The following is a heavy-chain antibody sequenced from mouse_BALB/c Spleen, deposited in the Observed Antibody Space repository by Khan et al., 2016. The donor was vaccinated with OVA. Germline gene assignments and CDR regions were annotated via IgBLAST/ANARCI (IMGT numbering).Heavy chain of an antibody. CDR1: GFSLTNYG. CDR3: ARNRNGYFDY. J-gene: IGHJ2*01. D-gene: IGHD1-1*02. CDR2: IWSSGIT. V-gene: IGHV2-2*02. Sequence: VELVESGPGLVQPSQSLSITCTVSGFSLTNYGVHWVRQSPGKGLEWLGVIWSSGITDYNATFISRLSIGRDISKSQVFFKMNSLQANDTAIYYCARNRNGYFDYWGQGTTLTVSS.